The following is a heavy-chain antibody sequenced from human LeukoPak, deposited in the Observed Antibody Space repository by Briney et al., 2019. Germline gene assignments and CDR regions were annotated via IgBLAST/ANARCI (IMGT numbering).Heavy chain of an antibody. J-gene: IGHJ4*02. Sequence: SETLSLTCAVSGGSIRSGGYSWSWIRQPPGKGLEWIGYIYHSGSTYYNPSLKSRVTISVDRSKNQFSLKLSSVTAADTAVYYCARDNGDYGLGYWGQGTLVTVSS. CDR1: GGSIRSGGYS. CDR3: ARDNGDYGLGY. D-gene: IGHD4-17*01. V-gene: IGHV4-30-2*01. CDR2: IYHSGST.